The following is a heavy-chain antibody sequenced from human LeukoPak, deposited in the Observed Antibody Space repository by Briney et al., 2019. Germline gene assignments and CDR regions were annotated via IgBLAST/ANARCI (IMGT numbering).Heavy chain of an antibody. Sequence: SETLSLTCAVYGGSFSGYYWSWIRQPPGKGLEWIGEINHSGSTNYNPSLKSRVTISVDTSKKQFSLKLRSVTAADTAVYYCARAVEDFYYYMDVWGKGTTVTVSS. J-gene: IGHJ6*03. D-gene: IGHD6-19*01. CDR1: GGSFSGYY. CDR2: INHSGST. CDR3: ARAVEDFYYYMDV. V-gene: IGHV4-34*01.